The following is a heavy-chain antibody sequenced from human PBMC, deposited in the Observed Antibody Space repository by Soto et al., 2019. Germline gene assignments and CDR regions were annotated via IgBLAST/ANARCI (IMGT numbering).Heavy chain of an antibody. V-gene: IGHV5-10-1*01. D-gene: IGHD2-2*02. Sequence: PGESLKISCKGSGYSFTIYWITWVRQMPGKGLEWMGRIDPSDSYTNYSPSFQGHVTISADKSISTAYLQWSSLKASDTAMYYRARHTFQYSWFDPWGQGTLVTVSS. CDR2: IDPSDSYT. J-gene: IGHJ5*02. CDR3: ARHTFQYSWFDP. CDR1: GYSFTIYW.